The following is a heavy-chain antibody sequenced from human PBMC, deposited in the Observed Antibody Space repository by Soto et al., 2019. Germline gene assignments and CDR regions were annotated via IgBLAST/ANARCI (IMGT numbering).Heavy chain of an antibody. CDR3: AKGTDANRPGWFDP. V-gene: IGHV3-23*01. CDR2: ISGSGGST. J-gene: IGHJ5*02. Sequence: LRLSCAASGFTFSSYAMSWVRQTPGKGLEWVSAISGSGGSTYYADSVKGRFTISRDNSKNTLYLQMNSLRAEDTAVYYCAKGTDANRPGWFDPWGQGTLVTVSS. CDR1: GFTFSSYA.